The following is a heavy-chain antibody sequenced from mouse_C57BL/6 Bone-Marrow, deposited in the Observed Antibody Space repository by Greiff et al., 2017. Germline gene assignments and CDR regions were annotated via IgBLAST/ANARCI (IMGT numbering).Heavy chain of an antibody. D-gene: IGHD2-1*01. CDR3: ARFGNYGGFAY. V-gene: IGHV1-69*01. CDR1: GYTFTSYW. CDR2: IDPSDSYT. J-gene: IGHJ3*01. Sequence: VKLQQPGAELVMPGASVKLSCKASGYTFTSYWMHWVKQRPGQGLEWIGEIDPSDSYTNYNQKFKGKSTLTVDKSSSTAYMQLSSLTSEDSAVYYCARFGNYGGFAYWGQGTLVTVSA.